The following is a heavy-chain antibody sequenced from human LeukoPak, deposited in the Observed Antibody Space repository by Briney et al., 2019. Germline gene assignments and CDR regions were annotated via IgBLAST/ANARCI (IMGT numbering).Heavy chain of an antibody. CDR1: GGSVSSDIDY. Sequence: PSETPALTCTVSGGSVSSDIDYWGWLRQPPGKGLEWIGYYYYSGSTNYYPSLKSRDTISVDTSKTQFSLKMSSVTAADTAVYYCARIGYDILTGYYVRSYYYYGMDVWGQGTTVTVSS. CDR2: YYYSGST. V-gene: IGHV4-61*01. J-gene: IGHJ6*02. CDR3: ARIGYDILTGYYVRSYYYYGMDV. D-gene: IGHD3-9*01.